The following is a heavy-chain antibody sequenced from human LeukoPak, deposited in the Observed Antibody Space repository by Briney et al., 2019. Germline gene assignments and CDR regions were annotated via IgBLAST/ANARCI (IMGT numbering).Heavy chain of an antibody. CDR2: IRYDGSNE. CDR3: AKVGSGLGGYDIDY. J-gene: IGHJ4*02. CDR1: GFIFSNYG. D-gene: IGHD2-8*02. V-gene: IGHV3-30*02. Sequence: GGSLRLSCAASGFIFSNYGMHWVRQAPGKGLEWVAFIRYDGSNEYYADSVKGRFTISRENSKNTPYLQVNSLRAEDTAVYYCAKVGSGLGGYDIDYWGQGTLVTVSS.